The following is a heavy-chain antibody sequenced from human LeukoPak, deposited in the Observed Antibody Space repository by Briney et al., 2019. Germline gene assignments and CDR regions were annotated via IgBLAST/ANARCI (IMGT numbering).Heavy chain of an antibody. D-gene: IGHD6-13*01. V-gene: IGHV3-74*01. CDR2: INSDGSST. CDR3: AHSSSWYPTFDY. J-gene: IGHJ4*02. Sequence: GGTLRLSCAASGFTFSSYWMHWVRQAPGKGLVWVSRINSDGSSTTYADSVKGRFTISRDNAKNTLYLQMNSLRAEDTAVYYCAHSSSWYPTFDYWGQGTLVTVSS. CDR1: GFTFSSYW.